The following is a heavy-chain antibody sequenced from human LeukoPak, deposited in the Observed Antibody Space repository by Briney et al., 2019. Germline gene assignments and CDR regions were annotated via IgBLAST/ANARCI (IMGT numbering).Heavy chain of an antibody. CDR3: ARVRGRWIRSFDY. J-gene: IGHJ4*02. D-gene: IGHD5-24*01. CDR1: GGSISSYY. Sequence: PSETLSLTCTVSGGSISSYYWSWIRQPPGQGLEWIGYIYYSGSTNYNPSLKSRVTISVDTSKNQFSLKLSSVTAADTAVYYCARVRGRWIRSFDYWGQGTLVTVSS. V-gene: IGHV4-59*01. CDR2: IYYSGST.